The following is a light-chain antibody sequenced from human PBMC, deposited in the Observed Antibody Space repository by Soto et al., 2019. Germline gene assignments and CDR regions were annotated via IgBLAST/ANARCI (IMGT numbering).Light chain of an antibody. CDR3: QQRKTWPWT. CDR2: DTY. Sequence: EIVLTQSPATLSLSPGQRATLSCRASQSVSGDLAWFQQKPGQAPRLLIYDTYNLATGLPARFSGSGSGTDFTLTISSLEPEDFAIYYCQQRKTWPWTFGQGTKVEIK. J-gene: IGKJ1*01. CDR1: QSVSGD. V-gene: IGKV3-11*01.